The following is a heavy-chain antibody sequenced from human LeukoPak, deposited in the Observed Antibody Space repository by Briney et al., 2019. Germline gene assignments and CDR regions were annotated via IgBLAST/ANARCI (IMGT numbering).Heavy chain of an antibody. J-gene: IGHJ3*02. D-gene: IGHD5-24*01. CDR3: ARHERDASLDHALDI. V-gene: IGHV4-59*08. Sequence: PSETLSLTCTVSGGSISSYYWSWIRQPPGRGLEWIGYIYYSGSTNYNPSLKSRVTISVDTSENQFSLKLSSVTAADTAVYYCARHERDASLDHALDIWGQGTVVTVSS. CDR2: IYYSGST. CDR1: GGSISSYY.